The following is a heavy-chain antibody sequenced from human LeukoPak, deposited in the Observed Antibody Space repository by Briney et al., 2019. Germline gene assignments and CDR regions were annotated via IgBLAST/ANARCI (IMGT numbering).Heavy chain of an antibody. CDR2: IYHSGST. V-gene: IGHV4-4*02. D-gene: IGHD6-19*01. CDR1: GGSISSSNW. CDR3: ARVPSPSAVAGVDY. Sequence: PSETLSLTCAVSGGSISSSNWWSWVRPPPGKGLEWIGEIYHSGSTNYNPSLKSRVTISVDKSKNQFSLKLSSVTAADTAVYYCARVPSPSAVAGVDYWGQGTLVTVSS. J-gene: IGHJ4*02.